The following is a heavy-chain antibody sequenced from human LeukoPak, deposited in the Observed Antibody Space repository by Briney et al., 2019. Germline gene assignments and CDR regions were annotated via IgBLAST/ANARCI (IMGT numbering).Heavy chain of an antibody. Sequence: SETLSLTCTVSGGSTSSSSYYWGWIRQPPGKGLEWIGSIYYSGSTYYNPSLKSRVTISVDTSKNQFSLKLSSVTPADTAVYYCERHDWYSSGCYFVRGFDYWGQGTLVTVSS. D-gene: IGHD6-19*01. J-gene: IGHJ4*02. CDR3: ERHDWYSSGCYFVRGFDY. CDR2: IYYSGST. V-gene: IGHV4-39*01. CDR1: GGSTSSSSYY.